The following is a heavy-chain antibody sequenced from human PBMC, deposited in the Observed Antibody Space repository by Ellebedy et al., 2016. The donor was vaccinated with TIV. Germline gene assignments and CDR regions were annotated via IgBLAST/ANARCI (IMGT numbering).Heavy chain of an antibody. Sequence: AASVKVSCKASGYTFTTYYMHWVRQAPGQGPECIGRIHPTSGVTDYAQKFQGRVTMTRDTSITTAYMELSTLRSDDTAVYYCARGRTYYDTGGYYYASWGQGTLVTVSS. D-gene: IGHD3-22*01. J-gene: IGHJ4*02. CDR1: GYTFTTYY. CDR3: ARGRTYYDTGGYYYAS. CDR2: IHPTSGVT. V-gene: IGHV1-2*06.